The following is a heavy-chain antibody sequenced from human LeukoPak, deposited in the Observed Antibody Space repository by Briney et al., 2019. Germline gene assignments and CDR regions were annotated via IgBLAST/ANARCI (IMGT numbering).Heavy chain of an antibody. V-gene: IGHV4-59*05. CDR2: IHYSGTT. J-gene: IGHJ4*02. CDR3: AGEYSSGAEC. D-gene: IGHD6-19*01. CDR1: GFTFSSYA. Sequence: PGGSLRLSCAASGFTFSSYAMSWVRQAPGKGLEWIGSIHYSGTTYYKPSLKSRLTISVDTSTNQFSLKLSSVTAADTAVYYCAGEYSSGAECWGQGTLVTVSS.